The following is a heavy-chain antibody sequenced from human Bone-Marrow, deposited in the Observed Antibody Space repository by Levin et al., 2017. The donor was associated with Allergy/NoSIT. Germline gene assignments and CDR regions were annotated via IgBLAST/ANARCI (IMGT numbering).Heavy chain of an antibody. Sequence: GESLKISCAASGFTFSNYAMSWVRQAPGKGLEWVSGISGSGDSTYDGDSVKGRFTISRDTSKNTLYLQMNSLRAEDTAVYYCAKDRDFYGSGRLGNWGQGTLVTVSS. D-gene: IGHD3-10*01. CDR3: AKDRDFYGSGRLGN. CDR2: ISGSGDST. J-gene: IGHJ4*02. CDR1: GFTFSNYA. V-gene: IGHV3-23*01.